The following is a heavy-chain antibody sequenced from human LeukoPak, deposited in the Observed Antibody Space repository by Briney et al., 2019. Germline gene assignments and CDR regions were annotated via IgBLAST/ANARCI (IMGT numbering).Heavy chain of an antibody. CDR1: GGSFSGYY. Sequence: SETLSLTCAVYGGSFSGYYWSWIRQPPGKGLEWIGEINHSGSTNYNPSLKSRVTISVDTSKNQFSLKLSSVTAADTAVYYCARRGFRDYWGQGTLVTVPS. J-gene: IGHJ4*02. CDR2: INHSGST. D-gene: IGHD5-12*01. V-gene: IGHV4-34*01. CDR3: ARRGFRDY.